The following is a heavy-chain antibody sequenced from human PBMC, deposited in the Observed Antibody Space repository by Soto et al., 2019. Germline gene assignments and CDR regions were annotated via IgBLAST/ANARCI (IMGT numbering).Heavy chain of an antibody. CDR3: AKDSFTIFGVVIISGMDV. V-gene: IGHV3-23*01. Sequence: GGSLRLSGAASGFTFSSYAMSWVRQAPGKGLEWVSAISGSGGSTYYADSVKGRFTISRDNSKNTLYLQMNSLRAEDTAVYYCAKDSFTIFGVVIISGMDVWGQGTTVTVSS. CDR1: GFTFSSYA. J-gene: IGHJ6*02. CDR2: ISGSGGST. D-gene: IGHD3-3*01.